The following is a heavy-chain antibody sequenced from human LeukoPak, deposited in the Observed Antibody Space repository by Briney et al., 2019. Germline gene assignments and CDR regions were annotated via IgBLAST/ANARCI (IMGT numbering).Heavy chain of an antibody. J-gene: IGHJ4*02. Sequence: SETLSLTCTVSGGSLSDYYWTWARQPPGKGLEWIGYIYYSGSTNYNPSLKSRVTISVDTSKTQFSLKLTSVTAADTAVYYCARLGPGGHGEFYFWGQGTLVTVSS. D-gene: IGHD3-10*01. CDR3: ARLGPGGHGEFYF. CDR1: GGSLSDYY. CDR2: IYYSGST. V-gene: IGHV4-59*01.